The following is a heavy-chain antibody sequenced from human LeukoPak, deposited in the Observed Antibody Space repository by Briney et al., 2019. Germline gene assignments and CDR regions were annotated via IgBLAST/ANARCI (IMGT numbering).Heavy chain of an antibody. CDR3: ARATGISYDSSGYSDY. CDR2: IYTSGST. CDR1: GGSMSNYY. V-gene: IGHV4-4*07. J-gene: IGHJ4*02. Sequence: SETLSLTCTVSGGSMSNYYWNWIRQPAGKGLEWIGRIYTSGSTNYNPSLKSRVTMSVDTSKNQFSLKLSSVTAADTAVYYCARATGISYDSSGYSDYWGQGTLVTVSS. D-gene: IGHD3-22*01.